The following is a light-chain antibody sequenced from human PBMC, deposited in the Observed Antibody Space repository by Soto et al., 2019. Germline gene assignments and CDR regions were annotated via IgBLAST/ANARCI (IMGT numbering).Light chain of an antibody. CDR3: QQSYTTPWT. J-gene: IGKJ1*01. Sequence: DIQMTQSPSSLSASVGDRVTITCRASQPIINYLNWYQQKSGGAPKLLIYGTSKLHSGVPSRFVGSGSATDFSLTINSLHPGDFATYICQQSYTTPWTFGRGTKVEVK. CDR1: QPIINY. V-gene: IGKV1-39*01. CDR2: GTS.